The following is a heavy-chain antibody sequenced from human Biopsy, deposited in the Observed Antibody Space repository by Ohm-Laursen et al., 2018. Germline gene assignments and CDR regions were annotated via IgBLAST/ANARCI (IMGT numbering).Heavy chain of an antibody. CDR3: ARGIGSMVRGVIINVNNWFDP. CDR2: ISTYNGNT. Sequence: ASVKVSCKALGYTFTTYAISWARQAPGQGLEWMGWISTYNGNTNYAQKVQGRVTMTTDTSTSTAYTELRSLRSDDTAVYYCARGIGSMVRGVIINVNNWFDPWGQGTLVTVSS. J-gene: IGHJ5*02. D-gene: IGHD3-10*01. V-gene: IGHV1-18*01. CDR1: GYTFTTYA.